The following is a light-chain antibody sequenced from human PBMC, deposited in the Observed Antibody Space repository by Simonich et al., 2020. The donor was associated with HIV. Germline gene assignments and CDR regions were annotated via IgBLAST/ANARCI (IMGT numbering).Light chain of an antibody. CDR3: QQSRSTPFT. CDR2: AAS. V-gene: IGKV1-39*01. J-gene: IGKJ3*01. Sequence: DIQMTQSPYTLSASVGDRVTITCRSSQNMSTWLDWDQQKPGKAPKLLIYAASSLQSGVPSRFSGSGSGTDFTLTISSLQPEDFATYFCQQSRSTPFTFGPGTKVDIK. CDR1: QNMSTW.